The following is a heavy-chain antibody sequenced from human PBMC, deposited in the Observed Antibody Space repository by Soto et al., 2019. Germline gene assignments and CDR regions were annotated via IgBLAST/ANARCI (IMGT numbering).Heavy chain of an antibody. CDR1: GGSLSGYY. D-gene: IGHD5-12*01. Sequence: QVQLQQWGAGLLKPSETLSLNCAVNGGSLSGYYWSWIRQPPGKGLEWIGEIKDVGRTNYSPSLTTRATISSDTSNNQFPLRLYSVTAADTGVYSWARGQEGGVATHWAQRTLVTVSS. J-gene: IGHJ4*02. CDR3: ARGQEGGVATH. V-gene: IGHV4-34*01. CDR2: IKDVGRT.